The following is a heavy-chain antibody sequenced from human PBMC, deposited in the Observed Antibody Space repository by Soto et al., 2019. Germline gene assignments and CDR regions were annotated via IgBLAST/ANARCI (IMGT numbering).Heavy chain of an antibody. J-gene: IGHJ5*02. CDR3: TNWFDT. Sequence: GGSLRLSCAASGFTFSSYWMHWVRQAPGKWLVWVSRINSDGSSTSYADSVKGRFTISRDNAKNTLYLQMNSLSAEDTAVYYCTNWFDTWGQGTLVTVSS. CDR2: INSDGSST. CDR1: GFTFSSYW. V-gene: IGHV3-74*01.